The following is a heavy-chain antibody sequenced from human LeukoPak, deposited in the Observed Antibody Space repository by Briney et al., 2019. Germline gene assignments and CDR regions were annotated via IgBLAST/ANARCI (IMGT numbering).Heavy chain of an antibody. CDR1: GGSFNNYY. Sequence: SETLSLTCAVYGGSFNNYYWSWIRQPPGKGLEWIGEIIPGGSTNYNPSLKSRVTISVDTSKNQFSLKLSSVTAADTAVYYCARERGFTSGWTPYDYWGQGTLVTVSS. J-gene: IGHJ4*02. CDR3: ARERGFTSGWTPYDY. D-gene: IGHD6-19*01. V-gene: IGHV4-34*12. CDR2: IIPGGST.